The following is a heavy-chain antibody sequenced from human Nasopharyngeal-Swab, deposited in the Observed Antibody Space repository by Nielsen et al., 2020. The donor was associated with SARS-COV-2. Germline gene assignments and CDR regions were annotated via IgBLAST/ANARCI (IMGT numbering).Heavy chain of an antibody. Sequence: GGSLRLSCAASGFPFSGYWMHWVRQSPGKGLVWLARINSDGRSPTYADSVKGRFTMSGDNVKNMVYLQMNSLRAEDTAVYYCARDFRYSSDYWGQGTLVTVAS. CDR3: ARDFRYSSDY. D-gene: IGHD6-13*01. CDR2: INSDGRSP. V-gene: IGHV3-74*01. CDR1: GFPFSGYW. J-gene: IGHJ4*02.